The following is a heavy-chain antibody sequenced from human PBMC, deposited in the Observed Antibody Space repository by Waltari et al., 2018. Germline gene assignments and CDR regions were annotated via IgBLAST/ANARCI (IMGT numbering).Heavy chain of an antibody. V-gene: IGHV3-7*03. CDR1: GFTFSSYW. D-gene: IGHD6-13*01. J-gene: IGHJ4*02. CDR2: IKQDGSEK. CDR3: ARDNLRYSSSCGAY. Sequence: EVQLVESGGGLVQPGGSLRLSCEASGFTFSSYWMSWVRKAPGKGLEWVANIKQDGSEKYYVDSVKGRFTISRDNAKNSLYLQMNSLRAEDTAVYYCARDNLRYSSSCGAYWGQGTLVTVSS.